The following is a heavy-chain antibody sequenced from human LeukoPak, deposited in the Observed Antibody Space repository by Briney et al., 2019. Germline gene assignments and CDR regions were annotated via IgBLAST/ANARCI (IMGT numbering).Heavy chain of an antibody. D-gene: IGHD2/OR15-2a*01. V-gene: IGHV3-30*02. CDR3: ARGSPSYAQWHFDL. CDR2: IRYDGNNK. J-gene: IGHJ2*01. CDR1: GFTFSSHG. Sequence: GGSLRLSCAASGFTFSSHGMHWVRQAPGRGPEWVAFIRYDGNNKDYADSVKGRFTISRDNSKNTLYLQMNSLRAEDTAVYYCARGSPSYAQWHFDLWGRGTLVTVSS.